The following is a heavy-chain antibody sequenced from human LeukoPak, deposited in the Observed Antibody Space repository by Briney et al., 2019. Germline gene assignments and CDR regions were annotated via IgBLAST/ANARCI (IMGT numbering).Heavy chain of an antibody. CDR3: AKDSFATVTNWFDP. CDR1: GFTFSSYA. Sequence: GGSLRLSCAASGFTFSSYAMSWVRQAPGKGLEWVSAISGSGGSTYSADSVKGRFTISRDNSKNTLYLQMNSLRAEDTAVYYCAKDSFATVTNWFDPWGQGTLVAVSS. J-gene: IGHJ5*02. D-gene: IGHD4-17*01. V-gene: IGHV3-23*01. CDR2: ISGSGGST.